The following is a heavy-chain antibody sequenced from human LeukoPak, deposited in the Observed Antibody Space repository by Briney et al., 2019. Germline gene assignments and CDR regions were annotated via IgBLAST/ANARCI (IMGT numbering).Heavy chain of an antibody. CDR1: GFTFSSYS. V-gene: IGHV3-21*01. Sequence: GGSLRLSCAASGFTFSSYSMNWVRQAPGEGLEWVSSISSSSSYIYYADSVKGRFTISRDNAKNSLYLQMNSLRAEDTAVYYCAREADWNDVDYWGQGTLVTVSS. CDR2: ISSSSSYI. CDR3: AREADWNDVDY. D-gene: IGHD1-1*01. J-gene: IGHJ4*02.